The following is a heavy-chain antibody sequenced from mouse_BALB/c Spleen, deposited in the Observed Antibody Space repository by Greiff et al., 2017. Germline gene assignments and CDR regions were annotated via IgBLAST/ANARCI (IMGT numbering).Heavy chain of an antibody. D-gene: IGHD2-3*01. CDR3: ARVDGYYEAMDY. Sequence: EVHLVESGGGLVQPGGSLKLSCAASGFTFSSYGMSWVRQTPDKRLELVATINSNGGSTYYPDSVKGRFTISRDNAKNTLYLQMSSLKSEDTAMYYCARVDGYYEAMDYWGQGTSVTVSS. J-gene: IGHJ4*01. V-gene: IGHV5-6-3*01. CDR1: GFTFSSYG. CDR2: INSNGGST.